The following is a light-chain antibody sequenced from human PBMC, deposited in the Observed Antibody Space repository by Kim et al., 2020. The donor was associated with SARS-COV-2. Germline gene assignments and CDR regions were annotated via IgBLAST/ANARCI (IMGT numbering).Light chain of an antibody. CDR3: LQRHDWPLT. CDR1: QSISSD. J-gene: IGKJ4*01. CDR2: DAS. Sequence: PGERATLSCRASQSISSDLAWYQQIPGQAPRLLIWDASNRATGTPARFSGSGSGTDFTLTITSLEREDFAVYYCLQRHDWPLTFGGGTKVDIK. V-gene: IGKV3-11*01.